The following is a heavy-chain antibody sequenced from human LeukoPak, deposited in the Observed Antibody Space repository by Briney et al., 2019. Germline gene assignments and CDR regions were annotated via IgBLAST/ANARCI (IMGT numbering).Heavy chain of an antibody. CDR3: ARGNYDFWSGYPFDY. D-gene: IGHD3-3*01. CDR1: GYTFTGYY. CDR2: INPNSGGT. J-gene: IGHJ4*02. Sequence: ASVKVSCKASGYTFTGYYMHWVRQAPGQGLEWMGWINPNSGGTNYAQKFQGRVTMTRDTSISTAYMELIRLRSDDTAAYYCARGNYDFWSGYPFDYWGQGTLVTVSS. V-gene: IGHV1-2*02.